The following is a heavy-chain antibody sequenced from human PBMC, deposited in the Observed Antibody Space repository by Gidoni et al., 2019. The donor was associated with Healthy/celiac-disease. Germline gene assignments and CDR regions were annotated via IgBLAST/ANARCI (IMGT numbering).Heavy chain of an antibody. Sequence: QITLKESGPTLVTPTQTLTLTCTFSGFSLSTSGVGVGWIRQPPGKALEWLALIYWNDDKRYSPSLKSRLTITKDTSKNQVVLTMTNMDPVDTATYYCAHSGFSSGWFSDYFDYWGQGTLVTVSS. CDR3: AHSGFSSGWFSDYFDY. CDR1: GFSLSTSGVG. D-gene: IGHD6-19*01. CDR2: IYWNDDK. J-gene: IGHJ4*02. V-gene: IGHV2-5*01.